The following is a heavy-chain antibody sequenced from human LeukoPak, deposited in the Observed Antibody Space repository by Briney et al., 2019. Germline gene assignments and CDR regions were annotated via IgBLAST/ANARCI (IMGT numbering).Heavy chain of an antibody. D-gene: IGHD3-10*01. Sequence: ASVKVSCKVSGYTLTELSMHWVRQAPGKGLEWMGGFDPEDGEKIYAQKFQGRVTMTEDTSTDTAYMELSSLRSEDTAVYYCASMVRGANWFDPWGQGTLVTVSS. CDR2: FDPEDGEK. J-gene: IGHJ5*02. CDR3: ASMVRGANWFDP. V-gene: IGHV1-24*01. CDR1: GYTLTELS.